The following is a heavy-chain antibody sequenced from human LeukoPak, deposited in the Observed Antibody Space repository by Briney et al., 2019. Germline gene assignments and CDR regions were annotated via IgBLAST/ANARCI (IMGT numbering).Heavy chain of an antibody. J-gene: IGHJ4*02. D-gene: IGHD3-22*01. Sequence: GGSLRLSCAASGFTFSIYEMNWVRQAPGKGLEWVSSITSSGSTIHYADSVKGRFTISRDNAKNSLYLQMNSPRVDDTAIYYCARATDYYESTGSYYFDCWGQGTLVAVSS. V-gene: IGHV3-48*03. CDR3: ARATDYYESTGSYYFDC. CDR1: GFTFSIYE. CDR2: ITSSGSTI.